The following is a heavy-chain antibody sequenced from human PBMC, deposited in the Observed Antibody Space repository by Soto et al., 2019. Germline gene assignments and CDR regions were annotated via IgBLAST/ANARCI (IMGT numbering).Heavy chain of an antibody. Sequence: SETLSLTCTVSGGSISSYYWSWIRQPPGKGLEWIGYIVYSGSTNYNPSLRSRITISADTSKNQFSLRLSSVTAADTAVYYCARHVEVPGYYYYMDVWGKGTTVTVSS. V-gene: IGHV4-59*08. CDR1: GGSISSYY. J-gene: IGHJ6*03. CDR2: IVYSGST. CDR3: ARHVEVPGYYYYMDV.